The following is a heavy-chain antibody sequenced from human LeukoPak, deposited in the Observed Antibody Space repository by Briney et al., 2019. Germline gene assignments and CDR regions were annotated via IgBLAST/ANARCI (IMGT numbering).Heavy chain of an antibody. CDR3: ARESAKEVGFDY. CDR2: IYYSGST. J-gene: IGHJ4*02. CDR1: GGSISSYY. V-gene: IGHV4-59*06. Sequence: SETLSLTCTVSGGSISSYYWSWIRQHPGKGLEWIGYIYYSGSTYYNPSLKSRVTISVDTSKNQFSLKLSSVTAADTAVYYCARESAKEVGFDYWGQGTLVTVSS. D-gene: IGHD5-24*01.